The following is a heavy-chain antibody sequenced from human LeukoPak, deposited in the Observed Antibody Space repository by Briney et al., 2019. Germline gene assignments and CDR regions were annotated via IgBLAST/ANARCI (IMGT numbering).Heavy chain of an antibody. CDR2: IQSDGSYK. CDR1: GFTFNSFA. D-gene: IGHD3-10*01. V-gene: IGHV3-30*02. CDR3: AKGFLGGSGSYVDY. Sequence: GGSLRLSCAASGFTFNSFAMHRVRQAPGKGLEHLAFIQSDGSYKYHAESVKGRFTISRDNSKNTLYLQMNSLRAEDTAVYYCAKGFLGGSGSYVDYWGQGTLVTVSS. J-gene: IGHJ4*02.